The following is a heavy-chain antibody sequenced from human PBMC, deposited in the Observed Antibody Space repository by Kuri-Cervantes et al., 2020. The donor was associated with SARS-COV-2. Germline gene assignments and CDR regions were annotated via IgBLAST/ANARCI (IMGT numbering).Heavy chain of an antibody. CDR1: GFTFSSYE. D-gene: IGHD2-15*01. CDR2: ISWNSGSI. J-gene: IGHJ2*01. V-gene: IGHV3-9*01. Sequence: GGSLRLSCAASGFTFSSYEMNWVRQAPGKGLEWVPGISWNSGSIGYADSVKGRFTISRDNAKNSLYLQMNSLRAEDTALYYCAKESWYEDSRLGYFDLWGRGTLVTVSS. CDR3: AKESWYEDSRLGYFDL.